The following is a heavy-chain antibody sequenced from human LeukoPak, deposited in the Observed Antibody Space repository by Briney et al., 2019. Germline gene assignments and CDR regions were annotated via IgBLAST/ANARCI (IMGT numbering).Heavy chain of an antibody. J-gene: IGHJ3*02. D-gene: IGHD4-17*01. V-gene: IGHV7-4-1*02. CDR3: AKDGYYGDYPSGAFDI. CDR1: GYTFTSYA. Sequence: ASVTVSCKASGYTFTSYAMNWVRQAPGQGLEWMGWINTNTGNPTYAQGFTGRFVFSLDTSVSTAYLQISSLKAEDTAVYYCAKDGYYGDYPSGAFDIWGQETMVTVSS. CDR2: INTNTGNP.